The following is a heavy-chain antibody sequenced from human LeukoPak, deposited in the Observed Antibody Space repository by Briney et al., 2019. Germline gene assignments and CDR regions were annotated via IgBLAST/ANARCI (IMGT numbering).Heavy chain of an antibody. J-gene: IGHJ4*02. CDR3: AKGTSIVVVPVTIYS. D-gene: IGHD2-2*01. Sequence: PGVSLRLSCAASGFTFSSYAMSWVRQAPGQGLEWVSAISGSGGSTYYADSVKGRFTISRANYKNTLYLQMNSLRAEDTAVYYCAKGTSIVVVPVTIYSWGQGTLVTVSS. CDR1: GFTFSSYA. CDR2: ISGSGGST. V-gene: IGHV3-23*01.